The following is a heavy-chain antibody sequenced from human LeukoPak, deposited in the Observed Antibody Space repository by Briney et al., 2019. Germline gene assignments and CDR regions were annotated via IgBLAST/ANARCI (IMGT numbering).Heavy chain of an antibody. V-gene: IGHV3-7*01. D-gene: IGHD1-7*01. J-gene: IGHJ5*02. CDR3: ARDGTTEAYWFDP. Sequence: PPGGSLRLSCAASGFTFSSYWMSWVRQAPGKGLEWVANIKQDGSEKYYVDSVKGRFTISRDNAKNSLYLQMNSLRAEDMAVYYCARDGTTEAYWFDPWGQGTLVTVSS. CDR2: IKQDGSEK. CDR1: GFTFSSYW.